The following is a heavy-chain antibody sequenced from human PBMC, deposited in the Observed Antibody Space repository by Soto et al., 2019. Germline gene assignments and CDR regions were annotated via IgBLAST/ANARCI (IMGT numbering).Heavy chain of an antibody. J-gene: IGHJ3*01. CDR1: GGSLTNYF. V-gene: IGHV4-59*01. CDR2: IRYSGKT. CDR3: ARFQYTVVTPFDL. Sequence: QVQLQESGPGLVEPSETLSLICTVSGGSLTNYFWTWIRQSPGKGLEWIAYIRYSGKTGYNPSLKSRVTISLDTPKNQFSLKLTSVTAADTAIYYCARFQYTVVTPFDLWGQGTMVIVSS. D-gene: IGHD2-21*02.